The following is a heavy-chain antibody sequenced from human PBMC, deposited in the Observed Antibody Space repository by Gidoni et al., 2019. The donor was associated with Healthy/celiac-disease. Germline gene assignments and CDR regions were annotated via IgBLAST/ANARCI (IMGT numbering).Heavy chain of an antibody. CDR3: ARSGGRLGELSLGY. D-gene: IGHD3-16*02. CDR1: GFPFSSYS. Sequence: EVQLVESGGGLVKPGGSLRLSCAASGFPFSSYSMNWVRQAPGKGLEWVSSISSSSSYIYYADSVKGRFTISRDNAKNSLYLQMNSLRAEDTAVYYCARSGGRLGELSLGYWGQGTLVTVSS. J-gene: IGHJ4*02. CDR2: ISSSSSYI. V-gene: IGHV3-21*01.